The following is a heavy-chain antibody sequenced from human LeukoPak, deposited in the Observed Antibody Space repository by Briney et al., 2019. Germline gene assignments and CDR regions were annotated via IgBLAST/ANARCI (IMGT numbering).Heavy chain of an antibody. CDR2: IYPGDSDT. J-gene: IGHJ4*02. CDR1: GYTFSSYW. Sequence: GESLKISCKGSGYTFSSYWIVWVRQMPGKGLEWMGIIYPGDSDTRYSPSLQGQVTISVDTSIGTAYLQWSSLKASDTAIYYCARQNDFRFDYWGQGTLVTVSS. D-gene: IGHD3-3*01. V-gene: IGHV5-51*01. CDR3: ARQNDFRFDY.